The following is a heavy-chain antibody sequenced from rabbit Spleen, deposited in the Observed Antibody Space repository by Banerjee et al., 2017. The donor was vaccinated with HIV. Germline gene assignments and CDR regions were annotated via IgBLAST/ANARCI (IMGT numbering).Heavy chain of an antibody. D-gene: IGHD8-1*01. V-gene: IGHV1S45*01. CDR2: IYTSSSGST. Sequence: QEQLEESGGGLVKPEGSLTLTCKASGFSFTDRDVMCWVRQAPGKGLEWIACIYTSSSGSTYYASWAKGRFTISKTSSTTVTLQMTSLTAADTATYFCARSLTSTYYEFDLWGQGTLVTVS. J-gene: IGHJ3*01. CDR3: ARSLTSTYYEFDL. CDR1: GFSFTDRDV.